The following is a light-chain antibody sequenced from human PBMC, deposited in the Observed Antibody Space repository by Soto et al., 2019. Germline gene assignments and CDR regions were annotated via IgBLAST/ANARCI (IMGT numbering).Light chain of an antibody. CDR1: QSISRS. CDR2: AAS. Sequence: DIQMTQSPSTLSASVGDRVTITCRASQSISRSLAWYQHQPGTVPKLLIYAASTLQSGVPSRFSGSGSGTDFTLTISSLQPEDVATYYCQKCGVAPFTFGGGPKVDIK. V-gene: IGKV1-27*01. CDR3: QKCGVAPFT. J-gene: IGKJ4*01.